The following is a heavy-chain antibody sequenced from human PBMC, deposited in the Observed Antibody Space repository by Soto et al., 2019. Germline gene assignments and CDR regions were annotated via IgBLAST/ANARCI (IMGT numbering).Heavy chain of an antibody. Sequence: QVQLVQSGAEVKKPGASVKVSCKASGYTCTSYGISWVRQAPGQGLEWMGWISAYNGNTNYAQKLQGRVTITTDTSTRTAYMELRSLRSDDTAVYYCARDKGDGSRSYYGYWGQGTLVTVSS. CDR3: ARDKGDGSRSYYGY. CDR2: ISAYNGNT. D-gene: IGHD3-10*01. J-gene: IGHJ4*02. CDR1: GYTCTSYG. V-gene: IGHV1-18*01.